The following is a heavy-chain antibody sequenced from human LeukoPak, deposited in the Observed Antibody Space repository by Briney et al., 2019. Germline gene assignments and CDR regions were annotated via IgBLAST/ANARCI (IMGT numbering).Heavy chain of an antibody. V-gene: IGHV3-23*01. CDR1: GFTFSDYA. CDR3: ARGYGALSG. Sequence: GGSLRLSCAAFGFTFSDYAMNWVRQAPGRGLEWVSTICGRGDYTYYADSVKGQFTISRDNSNSTMYLQINSLRAEDTAVYFCARGYGALSGWGQGTLVTVSS. D-gene: IGHD4-17*01. CDR2: ICGRGDYT. J-gene: IGHJ4*02.